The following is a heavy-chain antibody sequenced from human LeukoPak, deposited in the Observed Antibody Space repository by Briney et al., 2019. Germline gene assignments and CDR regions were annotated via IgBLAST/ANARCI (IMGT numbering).Heavy chain of an antibody. CDR3: ARAIGLDFDF. CDR2: INSDGSST. J-gene: IGHJ4*02. CDR1: GFTFSNAW. Sequence: GGSLRLSCAASGFTFSNAWMHWVRQAPGKGLVWVSRINSDGSSTTYADSVKGRFTISRDNAKNTLYLQMNSLRAEDTAMYYCARAIGLDFDFWGQGTLVTVSS. V-gene: IGHV3-74*01. D-gene: IGHD2/OR15-2a*01.